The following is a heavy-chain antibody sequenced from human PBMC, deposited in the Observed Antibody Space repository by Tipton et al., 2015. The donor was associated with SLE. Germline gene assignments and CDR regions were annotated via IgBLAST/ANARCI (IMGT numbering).Heavy chain of an antibody. J-gene: IGHJ3*01. CDR3: ARHLGVIVAFEV. Sequence: TLSLTCSVSGGSISHFYWSWIRQPPGKGLEWIAYIYYSGTTNYNPSLKSRVSISADTSNNQFSLELRSVTAADTAVYYCARHLGVIVAFEVWGQGTVLTVSS. CDR2: IYYSGTT. D-gene: IGHD3-10*01. V-gene: IGHV4-59*07. CDR1: GGSISHFY.